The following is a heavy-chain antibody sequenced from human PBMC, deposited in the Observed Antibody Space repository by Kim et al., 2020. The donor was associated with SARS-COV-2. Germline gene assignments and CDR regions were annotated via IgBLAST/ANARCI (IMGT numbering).Heavy chain of an antibody. Sequence: YAQKVQGRVTMTEDTATDTAYMELSSLRSEDTAVYYCATEVRPYSYRLGYWGQGTLVTVSS. CDR3: ATEVRPYSYRLGY. V-gene: IGHV1-24*01. J-gene: IGHJ4*02. D-gene: IGHD5-18*01.